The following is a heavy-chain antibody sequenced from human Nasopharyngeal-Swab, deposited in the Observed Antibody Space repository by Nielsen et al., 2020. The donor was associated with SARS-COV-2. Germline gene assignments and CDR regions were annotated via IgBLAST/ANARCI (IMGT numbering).Heavy chain of an antibody. Sequence: GSLRLSCAASGFTFSSYWMHWVRQPPGKGLEWIGEINHSGSTNYNPSLKSRVTISVDTSKNQFSLKLSSVTAADTAVYYCARVTVTNYYYYMDVWGKGTTVTVSS. V-gene: IGHV4-34*01. CDR2: INHSGST. CDR1: GFTFSSYW. D-gene: IGHD4-11*01. CDR3: ARVTVTNYYYYMDV. J-gene: IGHJ6*03.